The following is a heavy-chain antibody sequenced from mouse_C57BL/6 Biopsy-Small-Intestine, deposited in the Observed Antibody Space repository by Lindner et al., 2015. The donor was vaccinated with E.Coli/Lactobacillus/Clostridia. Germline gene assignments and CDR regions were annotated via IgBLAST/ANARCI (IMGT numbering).Heavy chain of an antibody. D-gene: IGHD2-12*01. Sequence: VQLQESGAELVKPGASVRISCKASGYSFTDYNMNWVKQSHGKSLEWIGNINPNYGSTTYNQKFKGKATLTVDKSSSTAYMQLNSLTSEDSAVYYCAREGAYYSYYSYDGFAYWGQGTLVTVSA. J-gene: IGHJ3*01. CDR1: GYSFTDYN. CDR2: INPNYGST. V-gene: IGHV1-39*01. CDR3: AREGAYYSYYSYDGFAY.